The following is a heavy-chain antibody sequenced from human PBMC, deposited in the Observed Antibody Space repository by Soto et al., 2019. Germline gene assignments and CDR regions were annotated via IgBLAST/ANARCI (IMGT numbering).Heavy chain of an antibody. J-gene: IGHJ4*02. D-gene: IGHD6-19*01. CDR2: TYYRSKWYN. V-gene: IGHV6-1*01. Sequence: SQTLSPPCAISGDSVSSNSAAWNWIRQSPSRALEWLGRTYYRSKWYNDYAVSVKSRITINPDTSKNHFSLQLNSVTPEDTAVYYCARERMQWREQLYYFDYWGQGTLVTVSS. CDR3: ARERMQWREQLYYFDY. CDR1: GDSVSSNSAA.